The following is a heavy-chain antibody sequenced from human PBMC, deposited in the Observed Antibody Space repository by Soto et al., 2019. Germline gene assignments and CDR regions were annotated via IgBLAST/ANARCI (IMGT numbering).Heavy chain of an antibody. CDR3: ARDFFSACEKYGMDV. CDR1: GESVSSNSAA. CDR2: TYYRSKWYN. V-gene: IGHV6-1*01. D-gene: IGHD6-19*01. J-gene: IGHJ6*01. Sequence: PSQTRSLTCAISGESVSSNSAAWDWVRQSPSRGLEWLGRTYYRSKWYNDYAVSVKSRITINPDTSENQFSLQLNSVTPEDTAVYYCARDFFSACEKYGMDVWGQGTAVTVSS.